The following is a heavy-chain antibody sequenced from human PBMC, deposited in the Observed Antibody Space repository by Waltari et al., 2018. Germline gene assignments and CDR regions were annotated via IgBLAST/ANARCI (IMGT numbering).Heavy chain of an antibody. D-gene: IGHD3-10*01. J-gene: IGHJ6*02. CDR3: ARDLSPGGSFYYYGMDV. V-gene: IGHV3-30*01. CDR1: GFTFSSYA. CDR2: ISYDGINK. Sequence: QVQLVESGGGVVQPGRSLRLSCAASGFTFSSYAMHWVRQAPGKGLEWVAVISYDGINKDYADSVKGRFTISRDNSKNTLYLQMNSLRAEDTAVYYCARDLSPGGSFYYYGMDVWGQGTTVTVSS.